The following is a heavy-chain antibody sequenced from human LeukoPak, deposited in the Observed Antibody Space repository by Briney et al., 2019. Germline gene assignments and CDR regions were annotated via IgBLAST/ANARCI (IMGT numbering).Heavy chain of an antibody. V-gene: IGHV3-7*03. CDR3: ARRYFDY. J-gene: IGHJ4*02. CDR2: IKQDGSAK. Sequence: GGSLRLSCVVSGFIFSDYWMSWVRQAPGKGLEWVANIKQDGSAKHYVDTVKGRFTISRDNAKNSLYLQMNSLRAEDTAIYYCARRYFDYWGQGTLVTVSS. CDR1: GFIFSDYW.